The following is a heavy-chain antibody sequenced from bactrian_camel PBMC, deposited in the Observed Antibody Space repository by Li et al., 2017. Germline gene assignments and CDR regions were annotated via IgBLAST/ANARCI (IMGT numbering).Heavy chain of an antibody. CDR3: AADLRFFGPRCSRSGYNY. J-gene: IGHJ4*01. CDR1: VDTIGRYC. CDR2: INTGSLGT. V-gene: IGHV3S1*01. Sequence: HVQLVESGGGSVQVGGSLRLSCVASVDTIGRYCMGWFRQAPGKEREAVATINTGSLGTYYADSVKDRFAISQDNAKNTLYLQMNSPKPEDTAMYYCAADLRFFGPRCSRSGYNYWGQGTQVTVS.